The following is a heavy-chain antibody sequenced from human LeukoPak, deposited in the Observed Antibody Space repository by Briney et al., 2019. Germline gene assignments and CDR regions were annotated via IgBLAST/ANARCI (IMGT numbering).Heavy chain of an antibody. CDR1: GGSINSFY. Sequence: SETLSLTCTVSGGSINSFYWTWIRQPAGKRLEWIGRIYSSGSTNFNPSLKSRVTMSVDTSKNQFSLRLSSVTAADTAAYFCARENWRSKSIDFDSWGQGTLVTVSS. CDR3: ARENWRSKSIDFDS. D-gene: IGHD6-6*01. CDR2: IYSSGST. V-gene: IGHV4-4*07. J-gene: IGHJ4*02.